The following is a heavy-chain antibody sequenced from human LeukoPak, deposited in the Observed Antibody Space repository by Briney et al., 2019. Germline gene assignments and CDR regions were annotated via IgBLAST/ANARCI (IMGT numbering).Heavy chain of an antibody. CDR1: GFTFSSYS. CDR2: ISSSSSYI. CDR3: ARDAMDIVVVPAAIYYYYYMDV. J-gene: IGHJ6*03. D-gene: IGHD2-2*03. V-gene: IGHV3-21*01. Sequence: GGSLRLSCAASGFTFSSYSMNWVRQAPGKGLEWVSSISSSSSYIYYADSVKGRFTISRDNAKNSLYLQMNSLRAEDTAVYYCARDAMDIVVVPAAIYYYYYMDVWGKGTTVTISS.